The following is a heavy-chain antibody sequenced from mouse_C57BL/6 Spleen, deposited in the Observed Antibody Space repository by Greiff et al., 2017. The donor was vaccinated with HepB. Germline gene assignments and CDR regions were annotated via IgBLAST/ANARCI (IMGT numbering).Heavy chain of an antibody. V-gene: IGHV1-52*01. CDR1: GYTFTSYW. J-gene: IGHJ2*01. Sequence: QVQLQQPGAELVRPGSSVKLSCKASGYTFTSYWMHWVKQRPIQGLEWIGNIDPSDSETHYNQKFKDKATLTVDKSSSTAYMQLSSLTSEDSAVYYCASGSGSRRYFDYWGQGTTLTVSS. CDR2: IDPSDSET. CDR3: ASGSGSRRYFDY. D-gene: IGHD3-2*02.